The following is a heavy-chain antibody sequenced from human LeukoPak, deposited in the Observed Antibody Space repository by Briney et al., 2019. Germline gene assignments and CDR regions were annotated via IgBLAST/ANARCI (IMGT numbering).Heavy chain of an antibody. CDR3: AKDPHSSGWYFTAFDY. D-gene: IGHD6-19*01. CDR1: GFTFSNYG. Sequence: GGSLRLSCAASGFTFSNYGMHWVRQAPGKGLEWVAVISYDGSNTFYADSVKGRFTISRDNSKNTLYLQVNSLRAEDTAVYYCAKDPHSSGWYFTAFDYWGQGTPVTVSS. J-gene: IGHJ4*02. V-gene: IGHV3-30*18. CDR2: ISYDGSNT.